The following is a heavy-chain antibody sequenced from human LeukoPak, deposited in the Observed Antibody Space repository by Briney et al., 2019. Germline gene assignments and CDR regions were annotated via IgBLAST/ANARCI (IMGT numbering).Heavy chain of an antibody. CDR1: GGSISSGSYY. Sequence: PSQTLSLTCTVCGGSISSGSYYWSWIRQPAGKGLEWIGRIYTSGSTNYNPSLKSRVTISVDTSKNQFSLKLSSVTAADTAVYYCARVSGSCLDYWGQGTLVTVST. CDR2: IYTSGST. D-gene: IGHD1-26*01. V-gene: IGHV4-61*02. CDR3: ARVSGSCLDY. J-gene: IGHJ4*02.